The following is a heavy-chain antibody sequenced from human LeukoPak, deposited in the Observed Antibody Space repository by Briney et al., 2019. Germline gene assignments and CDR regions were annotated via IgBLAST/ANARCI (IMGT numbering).Heavy chain of an antibody. J-gene: IGHJ4*02. Sequence: GGSLRLSCAASGFTFSSYEMNWVRQAPGKGLQYVSSIDTVDYTYYADSVKGRFTISRDNAKNSLYLQINSLRAKDTAVYYCATESSGALDFWGQGTLVTVSS. V-gene: IGHV3-21*01. CDR2: IDTVDYT. CDR3: ATESSGALDF. CDR1: GFTFSSYE. D-gene: IGHD1-26*01.